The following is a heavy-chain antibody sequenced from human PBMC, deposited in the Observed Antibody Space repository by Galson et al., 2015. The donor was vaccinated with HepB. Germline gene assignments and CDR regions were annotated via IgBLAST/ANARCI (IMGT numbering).Heavy chain of an antibody. CDR2: ISYSGNT. Sequence: SETLSLTCTVSSGCISNNIWWGWVRQPPGKGLEWIGEISYSGNTKYIPSLESRVSISVDKSNNQLSLRLTSVTAADTAMYYCARHDCTSGCHGAFDIWGQGTMVTVSP. J-gene: IGHJ3*02. CDR3: ARHDCTSGCHGAFDI. CDR1: SGCISNNIW. D-gene: IGHD2-2*01. V-gene: IGHV4-4*02.